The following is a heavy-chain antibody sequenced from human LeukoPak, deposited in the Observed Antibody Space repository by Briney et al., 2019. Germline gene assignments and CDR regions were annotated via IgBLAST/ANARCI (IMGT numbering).Heavy chain of an antibody. Sequence: SETLSVTCTVSGGSISSSGHYWGWIRQPPGRGPEWIGTMYYSGTTFYNPSLKSRVTMSVDTSKNQFSLKLSSVTAADTAVYYCARTYPMNWFDPWGQGTLVTVSS. CDR3: ARTYPMNWFDP. J-gene: IGHJ5*02. CDR1: GGSISSSGHY. CDR2: MYYSGTT. V-gene: IGHV4-39*07.